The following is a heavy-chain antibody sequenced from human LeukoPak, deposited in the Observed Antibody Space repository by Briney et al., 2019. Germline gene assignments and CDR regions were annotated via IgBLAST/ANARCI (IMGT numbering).Heavy chain of an antibody. Sequence: SETLSLTCAVYGGSFSGYYWSWIRQPPGKGLEWIGEINHSGSTNYNPSLKSRVTISVDTSKNQFSLKLSSVTAAATAVYYCATVRIAAADYYFDYWGQGTLVTVSS. V-gene: IGHV4-34*01. D-gene: IGHD6-13*01. CDR3: ATVRIAAADYYFDY. CDR1: GGSFSGYY. J-gene: IGHJ4*02. CDR2: INHSGST.